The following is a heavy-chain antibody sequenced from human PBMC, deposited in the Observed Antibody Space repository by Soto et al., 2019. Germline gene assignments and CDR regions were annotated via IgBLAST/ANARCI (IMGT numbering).Heavy chain of an antibody. CDR2: IIPIFGTA. J-gene: IGHJ4*02. V-gene: IGHV1-69*13. D-gene: IGHD5-18*01. Sequence: SVKVSCKASGGTFSSYAISWVRQAPGQGLEWMGGIIPIFGTANYAQKFQGRVTITADESTSTAYMELSSLRSEDTAVYYCASTRGYSYGLPEYYFDYWGQGTLVTVSS. CDR3: ASTRGYSYGLPEYYFDY. CDR1: GGTFSSYA.